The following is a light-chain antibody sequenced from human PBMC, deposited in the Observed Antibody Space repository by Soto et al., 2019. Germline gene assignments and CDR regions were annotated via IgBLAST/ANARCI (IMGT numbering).Light chain of an antibody. V-gene: IGKV1-5*03. J-gene: IGKJ1*01. Sequence: DTQMTQSPSILSASVGDRVTITCRASQTIYSWLAWYQQKPGQAPRLLIHKASTVETGVPSRFSGSGYGSEFTLIISSLRPDDSATYYCHQYNSYPRTFGQGTKVEV. CDR3: HQYNSYPRT. CDR1: QTIYSW. CDR2: KAS.